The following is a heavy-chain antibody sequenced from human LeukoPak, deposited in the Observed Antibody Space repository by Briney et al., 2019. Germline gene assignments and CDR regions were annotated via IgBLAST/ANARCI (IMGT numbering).Heavy chain of an antibody. CDR3: AKADSSSWYPYNWFDP. Sequence: GRSLRLSCAASGLTLDDYAMHSVRRAPGKGLEWVPGISWNSGSMDYADSVKGRFTVSRDNAKNSLYLQMNSLRAEDTALYYCAKADSSSWYPYNWFDPWGQGTLVTVSS. V-gene: IGHV3-9*01. J-gene: IGHJ5*02. CDR2: ISWNSGSM. CDR1: GLTLDDYA. D-gene: IGHD6-13*01.